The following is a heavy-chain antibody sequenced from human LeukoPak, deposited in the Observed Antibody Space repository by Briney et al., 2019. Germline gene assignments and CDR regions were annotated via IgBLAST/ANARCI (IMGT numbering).Heavy chain of an antibody. J-gene: IGHJ6*03. CDR1: GGTFSSYA. CDR2: IIPIFGTA. CDR3: AREKGYYYGSGKYYMDV. V-gene: IGHV1-69*05. D-gene: IGHD3-10*01. Sequence: SVKVSCKASGGTFSSYAISWVRQAPGQGLEWMGGIIPIFGTANYAQKFQGRVTITTDESTSTAYMELSSLRSEDTAVYYCAREKGYYYGSGKYYMDVWGKGTTVTVSS.